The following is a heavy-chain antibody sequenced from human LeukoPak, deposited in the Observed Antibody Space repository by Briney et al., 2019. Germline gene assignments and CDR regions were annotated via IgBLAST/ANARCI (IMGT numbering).Heavy chain of an antibody. V-gene: IGHV3-15*01. CDR1: GFTFSSYA. D-gene: IGHD2-15*01. CDR2: IKSKTDGGTT. CDR3: TTDPHLLGYCSGGSCSH. Sequence: GGSLRLSCAASGFTFSSYAMSWVRQAPGKGLEWVGRIKSKTDGGTTDYAAPVKGRFTISRDDSKNTLYLQMNSLKTEDTAVYYCTTDPHLLGYCSGGSCSHWGRGTLVTVSS. J-gene: IGHJ4*02.